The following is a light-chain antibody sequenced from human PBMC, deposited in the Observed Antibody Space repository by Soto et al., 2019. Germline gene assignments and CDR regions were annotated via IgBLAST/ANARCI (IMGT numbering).Light chain of an antibody. CDR1: QSIVRN. J-gene: IGKJ4*01. Sequence: IQMTQSPSSLSASVGDRVTITCRASQSIVRNLNWYQQKPGKAPELLIYTVSKLESGVPSRFSGSGSGTDFALTISSLQPEDSAVYYCQQSHSSPLSFGGGTKVEFK. CDR2: TVS. V-gene: IGKV1-39*01. CDR3: QQSHSSPLS.